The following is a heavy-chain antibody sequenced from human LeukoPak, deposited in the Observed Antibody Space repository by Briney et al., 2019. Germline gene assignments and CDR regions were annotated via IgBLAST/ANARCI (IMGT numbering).Heavy chain of an antibody. CDR2: IYSNGNT. Sequence: SETLSLTCTVSGGSISSYYWSWIRQPPGKRLEWIGSIYSNGNTYRNPSLVSRVTISVDTSKNQFSLMLSSVTAADTAVYYCVRESLSSPAAGYWGQGTLVTVSS. D-gene: IGHD6-13*01. CDR1: GGSISSYY. J-gene: IGHJ4*02. CDR3: VRESLSSPAAGY. V-gene: IGHV4-4*08.